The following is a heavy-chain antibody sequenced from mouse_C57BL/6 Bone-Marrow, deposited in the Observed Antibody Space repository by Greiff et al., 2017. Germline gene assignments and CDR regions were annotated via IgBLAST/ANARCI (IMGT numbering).Heavy chain of an antibody. CDR1: GYSFTGYY. D-gene: IGHD4-1*01. CDR3: ARNWDRFAY. J-gene: IGHJ3*01. V-gene: IGHV1-42*01. Sequence: EVQLQQSGPELVKPGASVKISCKASGYSFTGYYMNWVKQSPEKSLEWIGEINPSTGGTTYNQKFKAKATLTVDKSSSTAYMQLKSLTSEDSADYYCARNWDRFAYWGQGTLVTVSA. CDR2: INPSTGGT.